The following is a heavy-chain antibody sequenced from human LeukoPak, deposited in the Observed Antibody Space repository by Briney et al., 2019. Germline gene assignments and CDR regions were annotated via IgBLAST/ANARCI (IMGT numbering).Heavy chain of an antibody. CDR3: ARFPIVVVPAASPDAFDI. CDR1: GSTFSSYA. D-gene: IGHD2-2*01. Sequence: PGGSLRLSCAASGSTFSSYAMSWVRQAPGKGLEWVSAISGSGGSTYYADPVKGRFTVSRDNSKNTLYLQMNSLRAEDTAVYYCARFPIVVVPAASPDAFDIWGQGTMVTVSS. V-gene: IGHV3-23*01. CDR2: ISGSGGST. J-gene: IGHJ3*02.